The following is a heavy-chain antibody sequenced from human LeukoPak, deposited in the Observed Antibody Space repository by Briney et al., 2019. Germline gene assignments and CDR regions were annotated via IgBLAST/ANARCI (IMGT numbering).Heavy chain of an antibody. Sequence: GGSLRLSCAASGFTFSSYSLTWVRQAPGKGLEWVSYIRSSSSTVYYADSVKGRFTISRDNAKNSLYLQMNSLRAEDTAVYYCARDVGRDYGDYVFDYWGQGTLVTVSS. CDR3: ARDVGRDYGDYVFDY. D-gene: IGHD4-17*01. V-gene: IGHV3-48*04. CDR1: GFTFSSYS. CDR2: IRSSSSTV. J-gene: IGHJ4*02.